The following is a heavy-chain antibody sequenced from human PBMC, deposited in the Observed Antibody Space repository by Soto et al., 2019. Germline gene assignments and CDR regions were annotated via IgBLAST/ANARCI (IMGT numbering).Heavy chain of an antibody. J-gene: IGHJ5*02. Sequence: PSETLSLTCAVYGGSFSGYYWSWIRQPPGKGLEWIGEINHSGSTNYNPSLKSRVTISVGTSKNQFSLKLSSVTAADTAVYYCARVRRYCSGGSCPNWFDPWGQGTLVTVSS. CDR1: GGSFSGYY. D-gene: IGHD2-15*01. V-gene: IGHV4-34*01. CDR2: INHSGST. CDR3: ARVRRYCSGGSCPNWFDP.